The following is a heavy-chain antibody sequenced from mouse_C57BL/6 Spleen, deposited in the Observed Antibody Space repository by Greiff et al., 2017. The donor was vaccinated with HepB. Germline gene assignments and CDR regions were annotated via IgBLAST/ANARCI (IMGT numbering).Heavy chain of an antibody. J-gene: IGHJ4*01. Sequence: QVQLKESGAELAKPGASVKLSCKASGYTFTSYWMHWVKQRPGQGLEWIGYINPSSGYTKYNQKFKDKATLTADKSSSTAYMQLSSLTYEDSAVYYCARTSFADEGLNYAMDYWGQGTSVTVSS. V-gene: IGHV1-7*01. D-gene: IGHD3-3*01. CDR3: ARTSFADEGLNYAMDY. CDR1: GYTFTSYW. CDR2: INPSSGYT.